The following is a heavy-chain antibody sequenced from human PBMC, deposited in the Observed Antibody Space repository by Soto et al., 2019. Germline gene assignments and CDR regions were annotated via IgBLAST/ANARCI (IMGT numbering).Heavy chain of an antibody. J-gene: IGHJ3*02. V-gene: IGHV4-31*03. CDR1: GCSISSGGYY. CDR2: IYYSGST. D-gene: IGHD2-15*01. Sequence: QVQLQESGPGLVKPSQTLSLTCTVSGCSISSGGYYWSWIRQHPGKGLEWIGYIYYSGSTYYNPSLKSRVTISVDPSKNQFSLKLSSVAAADTAVYYCARDSSSRVVPPGDAFDIWGKGTMVTVSS. CDR3: ARDSSSRVVPPGDAFDI.